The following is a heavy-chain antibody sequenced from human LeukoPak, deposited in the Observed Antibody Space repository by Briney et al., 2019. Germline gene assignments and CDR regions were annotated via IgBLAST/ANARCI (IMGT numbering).Heavy chain of an antibody. Sequence: GGSLRLSCAASGFTFSHYSMHWVRQAPGKGLEYVSAINSIGDDTYYVNSVKGRFTISRDNSKNTLYLQMGSLRAEDMAVYYCARDPGRSPDYWGQGTLVTVSS. V-gene: IGHV3-64*01. CDR1: GFTFSHYS. CDR2: INSIGDDT. J-gene: IGHJ4*02. D-gene: IGHD1-26*01. CDR3: ARDPGRSPDY.